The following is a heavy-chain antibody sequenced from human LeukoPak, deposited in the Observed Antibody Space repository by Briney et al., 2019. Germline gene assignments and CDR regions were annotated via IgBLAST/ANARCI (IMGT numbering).Heavy chain of an antibody. J-gene: IGHJ6*03. CDR1: GGSISSYY. CDR3: ARSTYYDFWSGYYTGGYYYYYMDV. Sequence: SETLSLTCTVSGGSISSYYWSWIRRPPGKGLEWIAYIYTSGSTNYNPSLKSRVTISVDTSKNQFSLKLSSVTAADTAVYYCARSTYYDFWSGYYTGGYYYYYMDVWGKGTTVTVSS. D-gene: IGHD3-3*01. CDR2: IYTSGST. V-gene: IGHV4-4*09.